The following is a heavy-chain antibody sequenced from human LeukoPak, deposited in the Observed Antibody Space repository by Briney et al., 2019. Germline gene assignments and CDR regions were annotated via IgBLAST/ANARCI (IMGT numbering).Heavy chain of an antibody. D-gene: IGHD4-17*01. J-gene: IGHJ4*02. Sequence: GGSLRLSCAASGFTFSSYGMHWVRQAPGKGLEWVANIKQDGSEKYYVDSVKGRFTISRDNAKNSLYLQMNSLRAEDTAVYYCAKRGLRGDIDYWGQGTLVTVSS. CDR2: IKQDGSEK. V-gene: IGHV3-7*01. CDR1: GFTFSSYG. CDR3: AKRGLRGDIDY.